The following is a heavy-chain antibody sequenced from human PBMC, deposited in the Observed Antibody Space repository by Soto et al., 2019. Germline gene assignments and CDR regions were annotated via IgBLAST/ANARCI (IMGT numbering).Heavy chain of an antibody. CDR1: GGSVSSGSSY. Sequence: HVQLQESGPGLVKPSETLSLTCTVSGGSVSSGSSYWSWIRQSPGKGLEWIGTIYYSAGTNYNPSRKSRVTISIDTSKNQFSLKLSSVTAADTAVYYCARDYSSNWFGHWGQGTLVTVSS. CDR3: ARDYSSNWFGH. CDR2: IYYSAGT. D-gene: IGHD6-19*01. V-gene: IGHV4-61*01. J-gene: IGHJ5*02.